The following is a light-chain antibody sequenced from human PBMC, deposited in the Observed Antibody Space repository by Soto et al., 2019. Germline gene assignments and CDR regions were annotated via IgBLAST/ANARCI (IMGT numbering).Light chain of an antibody. Sequence: EIVLTQSPGPLSLSPGEKATLSCRASQSVSSTYLAWYQQKPGQAPRLLIYGASSRATGIPDRFSGSGSGTDFTLTVSSLEPEDFAVYYGQQYGDSPRYTFGQGTKLEIK. CDR3: QQYGDSPRYT. V-gene: IGKV3-20*01. J-gene: IGKJ2*01. CDR2: GAS. CDR1: QSVSSTY.